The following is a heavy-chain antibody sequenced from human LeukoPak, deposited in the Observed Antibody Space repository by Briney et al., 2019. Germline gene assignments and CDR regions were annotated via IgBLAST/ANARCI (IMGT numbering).Heavy chain of an antibody. D-gene: IGHD3-9*01. CDR3: ARVAMQYDILTGFYS. Sequence: GGSLRLSCAASGFTFNIFSMSWVRQTPGKGLEWVSSIISDSAVTHYADSVKGRFTVSRDNAKNSVYLQMSGLTVDDTGVYYCARVAMQYDILTGFYSWGQGTPVTV. CDR1: GFTFNIFS. CDR2: IISDSAVT. V-gene: IGHV3-21*01. J-gene: IGHJ4*02.